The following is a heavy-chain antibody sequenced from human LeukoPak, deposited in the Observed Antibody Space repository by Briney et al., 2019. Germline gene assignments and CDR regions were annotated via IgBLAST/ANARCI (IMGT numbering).Heavy chain of an antibody. V-gene: IGHV3-11*01. Sequence: GGSLRLSCAASGFTFSDYYMSWIRQAPGKGLEWVSYISSSGSTIYYADSVKGRFTISRDNAKNSLYLQMNSLRSDDTAVYYCARDYYDSSGYYDYWGQGTLVTVSS. CDR3: ARDYYDSSGYYDY. J-gene: IGHJ4*02. CDR1: GFTFSDYY. CDR2: ISSSGSTI. D-gene: IGHD3-22*01.